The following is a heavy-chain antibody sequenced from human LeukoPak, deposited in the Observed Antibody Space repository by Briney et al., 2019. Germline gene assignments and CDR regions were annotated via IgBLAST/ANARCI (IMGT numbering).Heavy chain of an antibody. J-gene: IGHJ4*02. V-gene: IGHV1-18*01. Sequence: GASVKVSCKASGYTFTSNGISWVRQAPGRGLEWMGWISAHNGDTNYAQKFQGRVSMTTDTSTSTGYMELRSLTSDDTAVYYCARDLKRTVGATTTSDYWGQGTLVTVSS. CDR1: GYTFTSNG. CDR2: ISAHNGDT. CDR3: ARDLKRTVGATTTSDY. D-gene: IGHD1-26*01.